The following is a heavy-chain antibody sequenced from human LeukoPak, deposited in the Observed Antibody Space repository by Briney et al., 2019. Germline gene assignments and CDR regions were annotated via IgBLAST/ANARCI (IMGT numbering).Heavy chain of an antibody. CDR1: GYTFTIYG. V-gene: IGHV1-24*01. CDR2: LYPEDGET. D-gene: IGHD2-21*02. Sequence: GASVKVSCKASGYTFTIYGVSCVRQAPGQGREWRGCLYPEDGETIYAQKFQGRVTMTEDTSTDTAYMELSSLRSEDTAVYYCATGVVVTAIDKPVPTIFDYWGQGTLVTVSS. J-gene: IGHJ4*02. CDR3: ATGVVVTAIDKPVPTIFDY.